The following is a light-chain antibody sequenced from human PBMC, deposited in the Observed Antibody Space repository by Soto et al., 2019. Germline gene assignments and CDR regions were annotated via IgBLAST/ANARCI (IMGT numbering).Light chain of an antibody. CDR2: GAS. CDR1: QSVGGD. Sequence: EIVMTQSPATLSLSPGERATLSCRASQSVGGDLVWFQQKPGQAPRLLIYGASNRATGIPDRFSGSGSGTDFTLTISRLEPEDFAVYYCQQYGSSGTFGQGTKVDIK. J-gene: IGKJ1*01. V-gene: IGKV3-20*01. CDR3: QQYGSSGT.